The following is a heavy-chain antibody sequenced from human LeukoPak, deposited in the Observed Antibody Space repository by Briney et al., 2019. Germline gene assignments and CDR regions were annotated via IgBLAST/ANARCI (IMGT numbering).Heavy chain of an antibody. Sequence: ASETLSLTCTVSGGSISSYYWSWIRQPAGKGLEWIGRIYTSGSTNYNPSLKSRVTMSVDTSKNQFSLKLSSVTAADTAVYYCARRAVTVHPKPFDYWGQGTLVTVSS. CDR1: GGSISSYY. V-gene: IGHV4-4*07. D-gene: IGHD2-21*02. CDR3: ARRAVTVHPKPFDY. J-gene: IGHJ4*02. CDR2: IYTSGST.